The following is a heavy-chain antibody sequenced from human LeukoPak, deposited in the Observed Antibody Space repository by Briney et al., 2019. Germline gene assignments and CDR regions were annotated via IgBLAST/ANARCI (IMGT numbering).Heavy chain of an antibody. CDR3: ARSRGEGGYDYYFDL. J-gene: IGHJ4*02. D-gene: IGHD5-12*01. CDR2: SSAYNGNT. CDR1: GYTFTSYG. Sequence: ASVTVSCKASGYTFTSYGISWVRQAPGQGLEWMGWSSAYNGNTNYAQKLQGSVTMTPDTSPSAAYMELRSLRSHDTAVYYCARSRGEGGYDYYFDLWGGGTVVTVFS. V-gene: IGHV1-18*01.